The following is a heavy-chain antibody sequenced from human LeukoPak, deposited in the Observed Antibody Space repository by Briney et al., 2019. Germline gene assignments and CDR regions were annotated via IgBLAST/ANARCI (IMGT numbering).Heavy chain of an antibody. D-gene: IGHD3-3*01. V-gene: IGHV3-9*01. Sequence: PGGSLRLSCAASGFTFSSYAMHWVRQAPGKGLEWVSGISWNSGSIGYADSVKGRFTISRDNAKNSLYLQMSSLRAEDTALYYCAKDRRSFTIRYYFDYWGQGTLVTVSS. CDR1: GFTFSSYA. CDR2: ISWNSGSI. CDR3: AKDRRSFTIRYYFDY. J-gene: IGHJ4*02.